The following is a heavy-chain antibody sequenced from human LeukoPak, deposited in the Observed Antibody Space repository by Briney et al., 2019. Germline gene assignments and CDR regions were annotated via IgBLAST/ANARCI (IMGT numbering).Heavy chain of an antibody. CDR1: GFTFSNYW. CDR2: IKKDGSEK. J-gene: IGHJ4*02. D-gene: IGHD4-17*01. Sequence: PGGSLRLSCAASGFTFSNYWMSWVRQAPGKGLEWVANIKKDGSEKYYVDSVKGRFTISRDNAKNSLYLQMNSLRAEDTAVYYCAKDAYGDYGSDYWGQGTLVTVSS. V-gene: IGHV3-7*03. CDR3: AKDAYGDYGSDY.